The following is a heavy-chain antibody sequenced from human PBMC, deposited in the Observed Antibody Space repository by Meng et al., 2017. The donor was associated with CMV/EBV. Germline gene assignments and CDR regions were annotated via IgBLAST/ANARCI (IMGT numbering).Heavy chain of an antibody. CDR3: ASELFCSSTSCW. D-gene: IGHD2-2*01. V-gene: IGHV1-8*01. Sequence: ASVKVSCKASGYTFTSYDINWVRQATGQGLEWMGWMNPNSGNTGYAQKFQGRVTMTRNTSISTAYMEPSSLRSEDTAVYYCASELFCSSTSCWWGQGTLVTVSS. CDR2: MNPNSGNT. CDR1: GYTFTSYD. J-gene: IGHJ4*02.